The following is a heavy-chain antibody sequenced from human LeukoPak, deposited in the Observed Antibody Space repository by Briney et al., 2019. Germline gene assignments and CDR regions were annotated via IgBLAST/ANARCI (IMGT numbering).Heavy chain of an antibody. CDR2: INPYNGGT. J-gene: IGHJ4*02. CDR3: ARLYLYSPIHY. CDR1: GNTFTGYY. Sequence: ASVKVSCKASGNTFTGYYMHWVRQAPGQGLEWMGWINPYNGGTNYAQKFQGRVTMTRDTSISTAYMELSRLRSDDTAVYYCARLYLYSPIHYWGQGTLVTVSS. V-gene: IGHV1-2*02. D-gene: IGHD2-2*02.